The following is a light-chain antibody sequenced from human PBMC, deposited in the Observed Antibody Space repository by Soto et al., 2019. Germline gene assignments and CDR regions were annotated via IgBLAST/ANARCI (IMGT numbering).Light chain of an antibody. CDR2: KAS. CDR1: QSISSW. CDR3: QQYNSYSGT. Sequence: DIQMTQSPSTLSASVGDRVTITCRASQSISSWLAWYQQKPGKAPKLLIYKASSLESGVPSRFSGSGSGTEFTLTISSLQPDDLGTYYCQQYNSYSGTFGQGTKLEIK. J-gene: IGKJ2*01. V-gene: IGKV1-5*03.